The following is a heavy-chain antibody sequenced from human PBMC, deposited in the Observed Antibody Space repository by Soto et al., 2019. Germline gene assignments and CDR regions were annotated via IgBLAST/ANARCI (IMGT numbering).Heavy chain of an antibody. Sequence: GGSLRLSCAASGFTFSSYAMSWVRQAPGKGLEWVSAISGSGGSTYYADSVKGRFTISRDNSKNTLYLQMNSLRAEDTAVYYCAKNYYYGSGSLDWFDPWGQGTLVTVSS. CDR2: ISGSGGST. CDR3: AKNYYYGSGSLDWFDP. J-gene: IGHJ5*02. CDR1: GFTFSSYA. V-gene: IGHV3-23*01. D-gene: IGHD3-10*01.